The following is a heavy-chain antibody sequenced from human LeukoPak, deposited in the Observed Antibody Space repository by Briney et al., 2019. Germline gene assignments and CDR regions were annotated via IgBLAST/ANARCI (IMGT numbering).Heavy chain of an antibody. J-gene: IGHJ4*02. CDR3: ARKVIRTFDY. Sequence: PSETLSLTCAVYGGSFSGYYWSWIRQPPGKGLEWIGEINHSGSTNYNPSLKSRVTISVDTSKNQFSLKLSSVTAADTAVYYCARKVIRTFDYWGQGTLVTVSS. CDR2: INHSGST. V-gene: IGHV4-34*01. D-gene: IGHD3-22*01. CDR1: GGSFSGYY.